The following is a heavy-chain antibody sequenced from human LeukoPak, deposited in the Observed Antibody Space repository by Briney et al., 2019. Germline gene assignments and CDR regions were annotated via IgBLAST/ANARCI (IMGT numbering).Heavy chain of an antibody. Sequence: PSETLSLTCTVSGGSISSYYWSWIRQPLGKGLGWIGYISYSGRTNYNPSLKSRVTISVDTSKNQFSLRLSSVTAADTAVYYCARKTGDLYYFDYWGQGTLVTVSS. CDR1: GGSISSYY. CDR3: ARKTGDLYYFDY. D-gene: IGHD7-27*01. V-gene: IGHV4-59*01. CDR2: ISYSGRT. J-gene: IGHJ4*02.